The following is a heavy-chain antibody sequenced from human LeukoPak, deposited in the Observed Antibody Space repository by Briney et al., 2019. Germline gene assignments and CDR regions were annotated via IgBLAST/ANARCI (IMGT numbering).Heavy chain of an antibody. Sequence: GGSLRLSCVVSDFTLSSHGMHWVRQAPGKGLEWVAVISSDGGKKSYADSVKGRFTISRDNSKNTLYLQMDGLRVEDTAIYYCARDRAWDYLDSWDQGPLVTVSS. CDR1: DFTLSSHG. D-gene: IGHD1-26*01. V-gene: IGHV3-30*03. J-gene: IGHJ4*02. CDR2: ISSDGGKK. CDR3: ARDRAWDYLDS.